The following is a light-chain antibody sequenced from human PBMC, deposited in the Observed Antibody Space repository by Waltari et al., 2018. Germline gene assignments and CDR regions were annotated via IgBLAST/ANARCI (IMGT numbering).Light chain of an antibody. V-gene: IGLV2-8*01. J-gene: IGLJ2*01. CDR2: DVS. CDR3: NSYAGSNSVL. Sequence: QSALTQPPSASGSPGQSVTISCTGTSSAVGGSNCVSWYQQHPGKAPKLMIYDVSKRPSGVPDRFSGSKSGNTAYLTGSGLQAEDEADYYCNSYAGSNSVLFGAGTKLTVL. CDR1: SSAVGGSNC.